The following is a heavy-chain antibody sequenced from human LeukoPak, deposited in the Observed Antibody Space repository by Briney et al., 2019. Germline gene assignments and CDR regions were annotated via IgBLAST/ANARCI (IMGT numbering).Heavy chain of an antibody. V-gene: IGHV3-30*18. CDR1: GFTFSSYG. Sequence: GGSLRLSCAASGFTFSSYGMHWVRRAPGKGLEWVAVISYDGSNKFYADSVKGRFTISRDNSKNTLYLQMNSLRAEDTAVYYCAKSYGSGSYPDSHHWGQGTLVTVSS. CDR2: ISYDGSNK. J-gene: IGHJ5*02. D-gene: IGHD3-10*01. CDR3: AKSYGSGSYPDSHH.